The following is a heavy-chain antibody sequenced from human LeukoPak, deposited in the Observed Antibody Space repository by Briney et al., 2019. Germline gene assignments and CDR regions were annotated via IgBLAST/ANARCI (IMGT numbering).Heavy chain of an antibody. CDR1: GYSFSNHG. D-gene: IGHD4-23*01. J-gene: IGHJ4*02. CDR2: IAGYNDNP. Sequence: ASVKVSCKTSGYSFSNHGISWVRQAPGQGLEWMGWIAGYNDNPKYSQKFQGRVTMTRETSTSTAYMELRSLRSDDTAVYYCARQGYGGHSQGAADYWGQGTLVTVSS. V-gene: IGHV1-18*01. CDR3: ARQGYGGHSQGAADY.